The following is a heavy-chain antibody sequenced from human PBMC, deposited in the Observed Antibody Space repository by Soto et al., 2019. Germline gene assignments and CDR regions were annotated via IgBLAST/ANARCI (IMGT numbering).Heavy chain of an antibody. CDR2: INAGNGNT. Sequence: ASVKVSCKASGYTFTSYAMHWVRQAPGQRLEWMGWINAGNGNTKYSQKFQGRVTITRDTSASSAYMELSSLRSEDTAVYYCARCSRVLRYFDWHTFDYWGQGTLVTVSS. D-gene: IGHD3-9*01. J-gene: IGHJ4*01. CDR1: GYTFTSYA. V-gene: IGHV1-3*01. CDR3: ARCSRVLRYFDWHTFDY.